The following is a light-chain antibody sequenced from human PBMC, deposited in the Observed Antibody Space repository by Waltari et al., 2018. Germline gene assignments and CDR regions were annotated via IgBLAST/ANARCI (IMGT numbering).Light chain of an antibody. CDR1: QNINNW. V-gene: IGKV1-12*01. CDR2: PAS. CDR3: QQANSHPYT. Sequence: QMTQSPSSVSASIGDRVTITCRARQNINNWLVWYQQKPGKAPELLISPASHLQSRVPARFSGSGSRTDFTLTISSLQPEDIATYYCQQANSHPYTFGQGTKLEIK. J-gene: IGKJ2*01.